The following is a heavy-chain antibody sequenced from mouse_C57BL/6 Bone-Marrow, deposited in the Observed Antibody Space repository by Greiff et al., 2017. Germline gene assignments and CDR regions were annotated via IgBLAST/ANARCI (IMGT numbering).Heavy chain of an antibody. Sequence: EVKLEESGGGLVKPGGSLKLSCAASGFTFSSYAMSWVRQTPEKRLEWVATISDGGSYTYYPDNVKGRFTISRDNAKNNLYLQMSHLKSEDTAMYYCARDNYGYDEGYWYFDVWGTGTTVTVSS. J-gene: IGHJ1*03. CDR2: ISDGGSYT. V-gene: IGHV5-4*01. D-gene: IGHD2-2*01. CDR1: GFTFSSYA. CDR3: ARDNYGYDEGYWYFDV.